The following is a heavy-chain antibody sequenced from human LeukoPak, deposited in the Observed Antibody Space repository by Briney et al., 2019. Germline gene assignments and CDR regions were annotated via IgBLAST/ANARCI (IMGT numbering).Heavy chain of an antibody. V-gene: IGHV1-46*01. Sequence: GASVKVSCKASGYTFTSYYMHWVRQAPGQGLEWMGIINPSGGSTNYAQKFQGRVTITADESTSTAYMELSSLRSEDTAVYYCASLTRYNWNDAHWGQGTLVTVSS. J-gene: IGHJ4*02. CDR3: ASLTRYNWNDAH. D-gene: IGHD1-1*01. CDR1: GYTFTSYY. CDR2: INPSGGST.